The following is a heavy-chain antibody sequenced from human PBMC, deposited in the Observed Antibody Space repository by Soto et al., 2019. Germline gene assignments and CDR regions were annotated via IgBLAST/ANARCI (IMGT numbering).Heavy chain of an antibody. J-gene: IGHJ4*02. CDR1: GYTFTSYG. V-gene: IGHV1-18*04. CDR3: VRAPGGHRSGWLGGYLYY. Sequence: QVQLVQSGAEVKKPGASVKVSCKASGYTFTSYGISWVRQAPGQGLEWMGWIRAYNGYTNYAQKFQGRVTISTDTFTSTAYLEVRGPVSDGPAVIYCVRAPGGHRSGWLGGYLYYWGQGTLVTVSS. CDR2: IRAYNGYT. D-gene: IGHD6-19*01.